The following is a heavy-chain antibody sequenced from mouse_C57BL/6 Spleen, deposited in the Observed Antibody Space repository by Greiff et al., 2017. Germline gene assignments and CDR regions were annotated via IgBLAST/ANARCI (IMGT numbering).Heavy chain of an antibody. CDR2: INPNNGGT. D-gene: IGHD2-3*01. CDR3: ARFLRWFDY. J-gene: IGHJ2*01. V-gene: IGHV1-26*01. CDR1: GYTFTDYY. Sequence: VQLKHSGPELVKPGASVKISCKASGYTFTDYYMNWVKQSHGKSLEWIGDINPNNGGTSYNQKFKGKATLTVDKSSSTAYMGLRSLTSEYSAVYYCARFLRWFDYWGQGTTLTVSS.